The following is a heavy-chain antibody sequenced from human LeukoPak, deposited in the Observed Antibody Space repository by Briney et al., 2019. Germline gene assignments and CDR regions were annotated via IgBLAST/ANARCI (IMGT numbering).Heavy chain of an antibody. CDR3: ARETITYFDWLLDAFDI. J-gene: IGHJ3*02. CDR2: ISSSSSYI. D-gene: IGHD3-9*01. V-gene: IGHV3-21*01. Sequence: GGSLRLSCAASGFTFSSYSMNWVRQAPGKGLEWVSSISSSSSYIYYADSVKGRFTISRDNAKNSLYLQMNSLRAEGTAVYYCARETITYFDWLLDAFDIWGQGTMVTVSS. CDR1: GFTFSSYS.